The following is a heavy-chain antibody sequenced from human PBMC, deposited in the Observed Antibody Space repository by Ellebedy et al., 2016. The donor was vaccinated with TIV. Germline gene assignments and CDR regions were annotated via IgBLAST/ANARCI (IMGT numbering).Heavy chain of an antibody. D-gene: IGHD2-21*02. CDR3: ARDWLVTAPHGMDV. CDR1: GFTFSRYW. J-gene: IGHJ6*02. CDR2: IKEDGSEK. Sequence: GESLKISCAASGFTFSRYWMSWVRQAPGKGLEWVASIKEDGSEKSYVDSVKGRFTISRDNSKKTLYLQMNSLRVEDTAIYYCARDWLVTAPHGMDVWGQGTTVTVSS. V-gene: IGHV3-7*01.